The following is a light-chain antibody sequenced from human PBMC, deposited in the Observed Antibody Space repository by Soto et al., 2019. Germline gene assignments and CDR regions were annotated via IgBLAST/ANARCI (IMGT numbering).Light chain of an antibody. J-gene: IGKJ2*02. CDR1: QDIKNY. V-gene: IGKV1-33*01. CDR2: DAS. CDR3: QQFDSVPCT. Sequence: IQMTQSPSSLSASVGDRVTITCQASQDIKNYLIWYQQKPGKASNLLIYDASSLGTGVSSRFSGSGSGTHFILTISSLQPEDIATYYCQQFDSVPCTFGQGTKLEIK.